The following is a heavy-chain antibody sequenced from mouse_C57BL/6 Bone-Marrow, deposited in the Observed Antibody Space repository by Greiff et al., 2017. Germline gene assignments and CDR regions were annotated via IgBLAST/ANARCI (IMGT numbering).Heavy chain of an antibody. V-gene: IGHV1-63*01. CDR2: IYPGGGYT. CDR1: GYTFTNYW. Sequence: VQLQQSGAELVRPGTSVKMSCKASGYTFTNYWIGWAKQRPGHGLEWIGDIYPGGGYTNYNEKFKGKATLTADKSSSTAYMQFSSRTSEDSAIYYCARRGTCWYFDVWGTGTTVTVSS. CDR3: ARRGTCWYFDV. J-gene: IGHJ1*03. D-gene: IGHD3-3*01.